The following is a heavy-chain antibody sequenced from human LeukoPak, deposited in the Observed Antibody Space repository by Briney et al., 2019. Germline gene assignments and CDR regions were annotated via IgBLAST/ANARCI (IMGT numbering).Heavy chain of an antibody. Sequence: KPSETLSLTCTVSGGSISSGSYYWGWIRQPPGKGLEWIGSIYYSGSTYYNPSLKSRVTISVDTSKNQFSLKLSSVTAADTAVYYCARRAVVPAAPIDYWGQGTLVTVSS. D-gene: IGHD2-2*01. V-gene: IGHV4-39*01. CDR3: ARRAVVPAAPIDY. CDR2: IYYSGST. CDR1: GGSISSGSYY. J-gene: IGHJ4*02.